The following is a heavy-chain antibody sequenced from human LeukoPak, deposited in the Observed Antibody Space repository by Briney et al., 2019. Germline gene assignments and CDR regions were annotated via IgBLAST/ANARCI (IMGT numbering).Heavy chain of an antibody. V-gene: IGHV4-39*07. J-gene: IGHJ5*02. CDR3: ARVGYSSGWPGA. Sequence: SETLSLTCTVSGDSISSSTYYWGWIRQPPGKGLEWIGSIYYSGSTYYNPSLKSRVTISVDTSKNQFSLKLSSVTAADTAVYYCARVGYSSGWPGAWGQGTLVTVSS. CDR1: GDSISSSTYY. D-gene: IGHD6-19*01. CDR2: IYYSGST.